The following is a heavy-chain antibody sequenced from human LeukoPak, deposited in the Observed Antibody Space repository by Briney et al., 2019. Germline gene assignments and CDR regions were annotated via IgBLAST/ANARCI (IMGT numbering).Heavy chain of an antibody. D-gene: IGHD2-2*01. V-gene: IGHV4-4*07. J-gene: IGHJ6*03. CDR2: ISSSGST. CDR1: GGSFDTGV. CDR3: AREIEEMYSPSWGLYDYRYYMDV. Sequence: SETLSLACTVSGGSFDTGVYSWIWQPAGKGLEWIGRISSSGSTIYNPSLNNRVTISLDTSKTHLSLQVNSVTAADTAIYYCAREIEEMYSPSWGLYDYRYYMDVWGKGTTVTISS.